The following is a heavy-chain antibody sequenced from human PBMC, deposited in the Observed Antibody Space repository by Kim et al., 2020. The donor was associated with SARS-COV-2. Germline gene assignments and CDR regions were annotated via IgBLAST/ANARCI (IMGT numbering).Heavy chain of an antibody. CDR2: ISHTGTYI. Sequence: GGSLRLSCAASGFTFNNYCINWVRQAPGKGLEWVSSISHTGTYIYYAASVRGRFTVSRDSAKNSVDLQMNSLRDDDTAVYYCSRALGIGSYYFDYWGQGTLATVSS. CDR3: SRALGIGSYYFDY. V-gene: IGHV3-21*01. J-gene: IGHJ4*02. CDR1: GFTFNNYC. D-gene: IGHD7-27*01.